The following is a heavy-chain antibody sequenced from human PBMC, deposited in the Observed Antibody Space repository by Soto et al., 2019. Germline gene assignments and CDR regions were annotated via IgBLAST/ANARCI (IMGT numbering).Heavy chain of an antibody. V-gene: IGHV1-8*01. CDR1: GYTFTSYD. J-gene: IGHJ6*02. Sequence: QVQLVQSGAEVKKPGASVKVSCKASGYTFTSYDINWVRQATGQGLEWMGWMNPNSGNTGYAQKFQXXVTMTWNTSISTAYMELSSLRSEDTAVFYCAREKTSYGMDVWGQGTTVTVSS. CDR3: AREKTSYGMDV. CDR2: MNPNSGNT.